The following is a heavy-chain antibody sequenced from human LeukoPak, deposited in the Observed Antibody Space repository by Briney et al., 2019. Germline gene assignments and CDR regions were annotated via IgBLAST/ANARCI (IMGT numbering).Heavy chain of an antibody. D-gene: IGHD5-24*01. CDR3: ARDRGYYFDY. CDR2: ISSDITYI. CDR1: GFIFSPYT. V-gene: IGHV3-21*06. J-gene: IGHJ4*02. Sequence: GGSLRLSCAPSGFIFSPYTMNWVRQAPGKGLEWVSSISSDITYIFYADSVKGRFTVSRDNAKNSLYLQMSSLRAEDTAVYYCARDRGYYFDYWGQGILVTVSS.